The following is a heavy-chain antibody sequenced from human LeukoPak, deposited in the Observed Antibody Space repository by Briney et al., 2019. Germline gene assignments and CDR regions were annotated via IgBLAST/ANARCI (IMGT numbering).Heavy chain of an antibody. CDR2: ISAYNGNT. CDR1: GYTFTSYG. CDR3: ARGFYYDSSGYPQSDY. V-gene: IGHV1-18*01. Sequence: ASVKVSCKASGYTFTSYGISWVRQAPGQGLEWMGWISAYNGNTNYAQKLQGRVTMTTDTSTSTAYMELRSLRSDDTAVYYCARGFYYDSSGYPQSDYWGQGTLVTVFS. D-gene: IGHD3-22*01. J-gene: IGHJ4*02.